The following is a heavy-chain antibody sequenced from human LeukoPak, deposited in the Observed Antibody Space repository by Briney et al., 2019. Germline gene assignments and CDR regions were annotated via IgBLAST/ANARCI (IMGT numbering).Heavy chain of an antibody. J-gene: IGHJ4*02. Sequence: GGSLRLSCAASGFTFSSVWMTWVRQAPGKGLEWVGHIKNKADGGTTDYAAPVKGRFTISRDDSKNTMYLQMNSLKTEDTAVYYCSTDVPFTAGGAIVYWGQGTLVTVSS. CDR3: STDVPFTAGGAIVY. CDR1: GFTFSSVW. CDR2: IKNKADGGTT. D-gene: IGHD3-16*02. V-gene: IGHV3-15*01.